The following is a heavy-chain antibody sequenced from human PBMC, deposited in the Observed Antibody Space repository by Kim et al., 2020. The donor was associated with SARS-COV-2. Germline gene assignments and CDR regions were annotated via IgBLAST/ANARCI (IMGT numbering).Heavy chain of an antibody. J-gene: IGHJ4*02. CDR2: IIPMFGTA. V-gene: IGHV1-69*13. CDR3: ATFEYSSSGIITAYYFDY. Sequence: SVKVSCKASGGTFSTYAISWVRQAPGQGLEWMGGIIPMFGTANYAQKFQGRVTITADESTSTAYMELSSLRSEDTAVYYCATFEYSSSGIITAYYFDYWGQGTLVTVSS. D-gene: IGHD6-6*01. CDR1: GGTFSTYA.